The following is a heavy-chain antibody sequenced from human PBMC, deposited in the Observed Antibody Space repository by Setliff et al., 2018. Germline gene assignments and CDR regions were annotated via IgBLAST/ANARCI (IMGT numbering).Heavy chain of an antibody. Sequence: SETLSLTCSVYGESFSNNYWSWIRQPPGKGLEWIGESNHSGSTSYNPSLKRRLTISVDTSKNQFSLILRSVTAADTALYYCSRGRMRGSCSGPSCTYDPFDIWGQGTPVTVSS. CDR3: SRGRMRGSCSGPSCTYDPFDI. D-gene: IGHD2-2*01. CDR1: GESFSNNY. J-gene: IGHJ3*02. V-gene: IGHV4-34*01. CDR2: SNHSGST.